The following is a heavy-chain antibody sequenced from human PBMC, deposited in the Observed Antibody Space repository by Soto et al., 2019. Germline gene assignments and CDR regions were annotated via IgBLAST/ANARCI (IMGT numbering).Heavy chain of an antibody. CDR3: AKDLTRQLAYWLDP. D-gene: IGHD6-6*01. CDR2: INAHSGGT. Sequence: ASVKVSCKASGYTFTGYYIHWLRQAPGQGLEWMGWINAHSGGTEYAQKFQGRVTLTRDTSIATAYLTLTSLTSDDTALYYCAKDLTRQLAYWLDPWGQGTQVTVSS. J-gene: IGHJ5*02. V-gene: IGHV1-2*02. CDR1: GYTFTGYY.